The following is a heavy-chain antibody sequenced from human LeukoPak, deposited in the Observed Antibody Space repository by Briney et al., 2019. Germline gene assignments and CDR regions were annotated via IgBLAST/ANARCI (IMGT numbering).Heavy chain of an antibody. CDR2: ISSSGTTT. J-gene: IGHJ5*02. Sequence: GGSLRLSCAASGFSFSVYEMHWVRQAPGKGLEWISDISSSGTTTYYADSVKGRFTISRDNAKNSLYLQMDSLRVEDTGIYYCARDLGTHGGYVDPWGQGTLVTVSS. D-gene: IGHD5-12*01. CDR3: ARDLGTHGGYVDP. CDR1: GFSFSVYE. V-gene: IGHV3-48*03.